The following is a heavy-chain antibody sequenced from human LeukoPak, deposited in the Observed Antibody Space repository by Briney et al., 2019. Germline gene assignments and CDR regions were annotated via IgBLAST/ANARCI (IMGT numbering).Heavy chain of an antibody. CDR2: INHGGST. D-gene: IGHD3-22*01. V-gene: IGHV4-34*01. J-gene: IGHJ6*04. CDR3: ARDDYYDSSGYYHGMDV. Sequence: SETLSLTCAVYGGSFSGYYWSWIRQPPGKGLEWIGEINHGGSTNYNPSLKSRVTISVDTSKNQFSLKLSSVTAADTAVYYCARDDYYDSSGYYHGMDVWGKGTTVTVSS. CDR1: GGSFSGYY.